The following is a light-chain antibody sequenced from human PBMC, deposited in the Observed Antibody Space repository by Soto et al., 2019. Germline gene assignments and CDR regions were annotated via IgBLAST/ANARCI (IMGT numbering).Light chain of an antibody. CDR1: QDISTS. J-gene: IGKJ2*03. CDR2: PAS. Sequence: DIPLTQSPSFLSASVGDRVTVSCRASQDISTSLAWFQQKAGKVPQLLVYPASTLQDGVPSRFSGSGSGTYFTLTINNLQAEDFATYYCQHLRTYPFSFGPGTKLDIK. V-gene: IGKV1-9*01. CDR3: QHLRTYPFS.